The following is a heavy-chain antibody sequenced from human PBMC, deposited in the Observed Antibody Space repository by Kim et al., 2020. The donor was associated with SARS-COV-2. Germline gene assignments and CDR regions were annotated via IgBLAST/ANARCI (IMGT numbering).Heavy chain of an antibody. V-gene: IGHV5-51*01. D-gene: IGHD6-13*01. CDR1: GYSFTSYW. Sequence: GESLKISRKGSGYSFTSYWIDWVRQMPGKGLEWMGIIYPGDSDTRYSPSFQGQVTISADKSISTAYLQWSSLKASDTAMYYCARLEPPYSSSWYWWFDPWGQGTLVTVSS. CDR3: ARLEPPYSSSWYWWFDP. CDR2: IYPGDSDT. J-gene: IGHJ5*02.